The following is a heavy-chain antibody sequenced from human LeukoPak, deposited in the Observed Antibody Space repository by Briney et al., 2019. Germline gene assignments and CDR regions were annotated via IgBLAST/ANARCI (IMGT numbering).Heavy chain of an antibody. D-gene: IGHD2-2*01. CDR1: GDSISSSSYY. Sequence: PSETLSLTCTVSGDSISSSSYYWVWIRQPPGKGLEWIGNMHYSGSTYYNPSLKSRVTISVDTSKNQFSLKLSSVTAADTAVYYCARRVSSTSWFDYWGQGTLVTVSS. V-gene: IGHV4-39*01. J-gene: IGHJ4*02. CDR2: MHYSGST. CDR3: ARRVSSTSWFDY.